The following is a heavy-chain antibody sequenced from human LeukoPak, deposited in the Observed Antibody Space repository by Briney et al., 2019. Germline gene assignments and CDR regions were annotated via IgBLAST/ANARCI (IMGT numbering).Heavy chain of an antibody. Sequence: GGSLRLSRAASGFTFSNYAMSWVRQAPGKGLEWVSAIGDRGGATNCADSVKGRFTISRDNSKNTLYLQMNSLRAEDTAVYYCAKRSCGGGSCNFDYWGQGTLVTVSS. CDR2: IGDRGGAT. J-gene: IGHJ4*02. V-gene: IGHV3-23*01. CDR3: AKRSCGGGSCNFDY. D-gene: IGHD2-15*01. CDR1: GFTFSNYA.